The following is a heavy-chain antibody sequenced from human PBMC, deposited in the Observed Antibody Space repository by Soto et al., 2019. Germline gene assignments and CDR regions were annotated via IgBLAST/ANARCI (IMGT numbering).Heavy chain of an antibody. Sequence: QVQLQESGPGLVKPSETLSLTCTVSGGSISSYYWSWIRQPPGKGLEWIGYIYYSGSTSYNPSLKRRITISVDMSKNQFSLKLNSVTAADTAVYYCARHEPVSGGNYPFDYWGQGTLVTVSS. CDR3: ARHEPVSGGNYPFDY. J-gene: IGHJ4*02. CDR2: IYYSGST. V-gene: IGHV4-59*08. D-gene: IGHD1-7*01. CDR1: GGSISSYY.